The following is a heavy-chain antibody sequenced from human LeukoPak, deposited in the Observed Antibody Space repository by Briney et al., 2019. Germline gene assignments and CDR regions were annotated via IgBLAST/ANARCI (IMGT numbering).Heavy chain of an antibody. D-gene: IGHD1-26*01. J-gene: IGHJ4*02. V-gene: IGHV4-38-2*02. CDR1: GYSITSGFY. CDR3: ARLKWELLPDY. CDR2: MYHRGTS. Sequence: NPSETLSLTCTVSGYSITSGFYWGWIRQSPGKGLEWIGSMYHRGTSYYNPSLKSRVTISVDTSKNQFSLKLSSVTAADTAVYYCARLKWELLPDYWGQGTLVTVSS.